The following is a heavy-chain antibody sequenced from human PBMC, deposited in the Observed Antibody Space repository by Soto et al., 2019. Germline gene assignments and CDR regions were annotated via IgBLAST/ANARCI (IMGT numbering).Heavy chain of an antibody. CDR2: INHSGST. Sequence: QVQLQQWGAGLLKPSETLSLTCAVYGGSFSGYYWNWIRQPPGKGLEWIGKINHSGSTNYNPSLKRRVTLSVDTSKNQFSLKLSSVTAADTAVYYCARGWGRIFDYWGQGTLVTVSS. D-gene: IGHD7-27*01. J-gene: IGHJ4*02. CDR3: ARGWGRIFDY. CDR1: GGSFSGYY. V-gene: IGHV4-34*01.